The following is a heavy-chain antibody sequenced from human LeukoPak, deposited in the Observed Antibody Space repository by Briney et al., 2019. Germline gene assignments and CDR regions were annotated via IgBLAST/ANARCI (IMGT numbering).Heavy chain of an antibody. D-gene: IGHD4-17*01. Sequence: GGSLRLSCTASGFTFGDYAMSWVRQAPGEGREWVGFIRSKAYGGTTEYAVAVKGRFTISRDDSQSIAYLQTNSLKTEDTAVYYCTRDHPTVTSDYWGQGTLVTVSS. CDR2: IRSKAYGGTT. J-gene: IGHJ4*02. CDR1: GFTFGDYA. CDR3: TRDHPTVTSDY. V-gene: IGHV3-49*04.